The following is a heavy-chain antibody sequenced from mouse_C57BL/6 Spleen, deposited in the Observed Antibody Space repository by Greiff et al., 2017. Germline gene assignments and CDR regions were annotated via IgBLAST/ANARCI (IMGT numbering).Heavy chain of an antibody. D-gene: IGHD2-1*01. Sequence: VQLQQSGAELARPGASVKMSCKASGYTFTSYTMHWVKQRPGQGLEWIGYINPSSGYTKYNQKFKDKATLTADKSSSTAYMQLSSLTSEDSAVYYCARSGNGNFDDWGQGTTLTVSS. CDR1: GYTFTSYT. CDR2: INPSSGYT. V-gene: IGHV1-4*01. J-gene: IGHJ2*01. CDR3: ARSGNGNFDD.